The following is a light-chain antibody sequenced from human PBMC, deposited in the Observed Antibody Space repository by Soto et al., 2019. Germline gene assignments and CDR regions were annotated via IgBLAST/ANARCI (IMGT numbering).Light chain of an antibody. V-gene: IGLV2-23*02. CDR3: CSYAGSNYV. CDR1: SSDVGNYNL. Sequence: QSALTQPASVSGSPGQSITISCTGTSSDVGNYNLVSWYQHHPGKAPKLIIYEVSKRPSGVSNRFSGSKSGDTASLTSSGRQAEDEADYYCCSYAGSNYVFGTGTKLTVL. CDR2: EVS. J-gene: IGLJ1*01.